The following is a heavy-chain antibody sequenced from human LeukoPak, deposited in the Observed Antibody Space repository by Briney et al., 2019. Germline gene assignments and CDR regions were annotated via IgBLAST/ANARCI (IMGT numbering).Heavy chain of an antibody. CDR3: ATGTVGSAWKY. V-gene: IGHV1-46*01. D-gene: IGHD1-1*01. CDR1: GYTFTNYY. Sequence: ASVKVSCKASGYTFTNYYMHWVRQAPGQGLEWMGMIHPRGGSTNYAREFQDRVTMTRDTSTSTVYMDPSRLRSEDTAVYYCATGTVGSAWKYWGQGTLVTVSS. J-gene: IGHJ4*02. CDR2: IHPRGGST.